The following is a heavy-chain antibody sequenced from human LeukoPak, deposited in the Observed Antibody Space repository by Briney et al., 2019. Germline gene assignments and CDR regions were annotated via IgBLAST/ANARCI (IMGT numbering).Heavy chain of an antibody. CDR1: GYTFTSYD. D-gene: IGHD6-6*01. CDR2: MNPNSGNT. CDR3: AAARPLHNWFDP. V-gene: IGHV1-8*01. J-gene: IGHJ5*02. Sequence: ASVKVSCKASGYTFTSYDINWVRQATGQGLEWMGWMNPNSGNTGYAQKFQGRVTMTEDTSTDTAYMELSSLRSEDTAVYYCAAARPLHNWFDPWGQGTLVTVSS.